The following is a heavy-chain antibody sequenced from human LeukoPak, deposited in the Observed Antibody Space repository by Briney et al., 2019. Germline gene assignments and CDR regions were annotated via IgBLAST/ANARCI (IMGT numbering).Heavy chain of an antibody. Sequence: SETLSLTFTVSGGSISSYYWSWIRPPPGKGLEWIGYIYYSGSTNYNPSPKSRVTISVDTSKNQFSLKLSSVTAADTAVYYCATLDGYNLGLSYWGQGTLVTVSS. D-gene: IGHD5-24*01. J-gene: IGHJ4*02. V-gene: IGHV4-59*08. CDR2: IYYSGST. CDR1: GGSISSYY. CDR3: ATLDGYNLGLSY.